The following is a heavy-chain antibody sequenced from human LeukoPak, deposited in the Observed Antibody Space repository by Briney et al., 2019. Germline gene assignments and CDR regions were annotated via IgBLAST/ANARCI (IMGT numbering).Heavy chain of an antibody. J-gene: IGHJ5*02. D-gene: IGHD3-10*01. Sequence: SETLSLTCTVSGYSISSGYYWGWIRQPPGKGLEWIGSIYHSGSTYYNPSLKSRVTIPVDTSKNQFSLKLSSVTAADTAVYYCARGLSGSGSPWGQGTLVTVSS. CDR1: GYSISSGYY. V-gene: IGHV4-38-2*02. CDR3: ARGLSGSGSP. CDR2: IYHSGST.